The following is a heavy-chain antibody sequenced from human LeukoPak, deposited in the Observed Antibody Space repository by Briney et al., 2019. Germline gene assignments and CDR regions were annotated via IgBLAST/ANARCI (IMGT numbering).Heavy chain of an antibody. CDR3: TTDLDDCDC. CDR1: GFTFSGSA. CDR2: IRSKANSYAT. D-gene: IGHD2-21*02. J-gene: IGHJ4*02. V-gene: IGHV3-73*01. Sequence: GGSLRLSCAASGFTFSGSAMHWVRQASGKGLEWVGRIRSKANSYATAYAAPVKGRFTISRDDSKNTLYLQMNSLKTEDTAVYYCTTDLDDCDCWGQGTLVTVSS.